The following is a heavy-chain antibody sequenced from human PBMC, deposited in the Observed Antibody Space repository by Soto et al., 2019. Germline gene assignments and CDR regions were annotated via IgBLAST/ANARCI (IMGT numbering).Heavy chain of an antibody. CDR2: INSDGSRI. CDR3: GRDIR. J-gene: IGHJ4*02. V-gene: IGHV3-74*03. Sequence: EVQLVESGGGLVQPGGSLRLSCAASGFTFSSQWMYWVRQSPGKGPVWVSYINSDGSRIAYADSVKGRFTISRDNAKNTLYLQMNSLRVEDTAVYYCGRDIRWGRGTLVTVSS. CDR1: GFTFSSQW.